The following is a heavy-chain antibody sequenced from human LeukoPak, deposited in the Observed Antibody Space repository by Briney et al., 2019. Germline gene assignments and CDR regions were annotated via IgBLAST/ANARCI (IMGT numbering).Heavy chain of an antibody. CDR3: ARGYDEDY. D-gene: IGHD2-2*01. CDR2: ISYDGSNK. J-gene: IGHJ4*02. CDR1: GFTFSSYA. V-gene: IGHV3-30-3*01. Sequence: GRSLRLSCAASGFTFSSYAMHWVRQAPGKGLEWVAVISYDGSNKYYADSVKGRFTISRDNSKNTLYLQMNSLRAEVTAVYYCARGYDEDYWGQGTLVTVSS.